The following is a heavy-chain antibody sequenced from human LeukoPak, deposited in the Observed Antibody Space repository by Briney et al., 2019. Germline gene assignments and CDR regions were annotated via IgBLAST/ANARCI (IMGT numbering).Heavy chain of an antibody. J-gene: IGHJ4*02. Sequence: SETLSLTCTVSGGSISSYYWSWIRQPPGKGLEWIGYIYYSGSTNFNPSLKSRVTISADTPKNQFSLKLNSVTAADTAVYYCARARGYGYYFDYWGQGTLVTVSS. D-gene: IGHD5-18*01. V-gene: IGHV4-59*01. CDR3: ARARGYGYYFDY. CDR2: IYYSGST. CDR1: GGSISSYY.